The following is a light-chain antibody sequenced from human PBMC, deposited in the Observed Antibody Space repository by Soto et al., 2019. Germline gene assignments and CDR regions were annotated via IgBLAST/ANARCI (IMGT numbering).Light chain of an antibody. CDR3: SSYAASNNLGV. V-gene: IGLV2-8*01. Sequence: QSALTQPPSASGSPGQSVTISCIGTSCDVGGNNYVSCYQQHPGKAPKLMIYEVSKRPSGVPDRFSGSKSGNTASLTVSGLQAEDEADYYCSSYAASNNLGVFGGGTKLTVL. CDR2: EVS. CDR1: SCDVGGNNY. J-gene: IGLJ2*01.